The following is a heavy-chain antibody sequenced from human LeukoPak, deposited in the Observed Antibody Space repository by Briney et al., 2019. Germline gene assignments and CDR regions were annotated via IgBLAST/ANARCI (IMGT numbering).Heavy chain of an antibody. CDR1: GFTFSSYT. CDR2: ISGTSTYI. D-gene: IGHD6-25*01. J-gene: IGHJ3*01. Sequence: GGSLRLSCAASGFTFSSYTMNWVRQAPGKGLEWVSSISGTSTYIHDADSVKGRFTVFRDNANKSLYLQMNSLRAEDTAMYYCARGMRQIDDAFDLWGQGTMVTVSS. CDR3: ARGMRQIDDAFDL. V-gene: IGHV3-21*01.